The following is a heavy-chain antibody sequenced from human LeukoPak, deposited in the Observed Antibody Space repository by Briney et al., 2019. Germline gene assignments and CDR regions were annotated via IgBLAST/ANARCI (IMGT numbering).Heavy chain of an antibody. CDR2: ISAYNGNT. D-gene: IGHD3-22*01. CDR3: ARTHFDSSGFYSRWFDP. V-gene: IGHV1-18*04. CDR1: GYTFTDYY. Sequence: ASVKVSCKAPGYTFTDYYMHWVRQAPGQGLEWMGWISAYNGNTNYAQKLQGRVTMTTDTSTSTAYMELRSLRSDDTAVYYCARTHFDSSGFYSRWFDPWGQGTLVTVSS. J-gene: IGHJ5*02.